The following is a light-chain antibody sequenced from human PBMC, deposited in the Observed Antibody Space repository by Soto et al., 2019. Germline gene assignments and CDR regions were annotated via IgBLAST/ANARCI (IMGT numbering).Light chain of an antibody. Sequence: DIQLTQSPSSLSASVGDRVTITCRASQSISSYLNWYQQKPGKAPKLLIYAASSLRSGVPSRFSGSGSGTDFTLTISSLQPEDFAVYYCQQFSSYPLTFGGGTKVDIK. CDR1: QSISSY. CDR3: QQFSSYPLT. CDR2: AAS. V-gene: IGKV1-39*01. J-gene: IGKJ4*01.